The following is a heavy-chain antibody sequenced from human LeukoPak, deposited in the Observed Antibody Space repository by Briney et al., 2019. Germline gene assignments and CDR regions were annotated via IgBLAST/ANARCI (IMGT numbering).Heavy chain of an antibody. CDR2: INPNSGGT. CDR3: AREGAAAGAYYYYDMDV. V-gene: IGHV1-2*02. J-gene: IGHJ6*03. D-gene: IGHD6-13*01. Sequence: ASVKVSCKASGYTFTGYYMHWVRQAPGQGLEWMGWINPNSGGTNYAQKFQGRVTMTRDTSISTAYMELSRLRSDDTAVYYCAREGAAAGAYYYYDMDVWGKVTTVTISS. CDR1: GYTFTGYY.